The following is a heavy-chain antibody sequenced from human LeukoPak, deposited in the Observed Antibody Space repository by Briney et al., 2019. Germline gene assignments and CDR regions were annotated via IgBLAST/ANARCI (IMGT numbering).Heavy chain of an antibody. Sequence: GRSLRLSCAASGFTFDDYAMHWVRQAPGKGLEWVSGISWNSGSIGYADSVKGRFTISRDNAKNSLYLQMNSLRAEDTALYYCAKDLGTDSSGWTYYFDYWGQGTLVIVSS. D-gene: IGHD6-19*01. CDR1: GFTFDDYA. V-gene: IGHV3-9*01. J-gene: IGHJ4*02. CDR2: ISWNSGSI. CDR3: AKDLGTDSSGWTYYFDY.